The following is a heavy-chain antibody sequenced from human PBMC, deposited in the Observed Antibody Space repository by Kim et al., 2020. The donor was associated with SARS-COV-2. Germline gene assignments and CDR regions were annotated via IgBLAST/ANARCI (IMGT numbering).Heavy chain of an antibody. CDR2: IYYSGSS. CDR1: GGSISSSY. CDR3: ARISGSWHFYYYFMDV. Sequence: SETLSLTCTVSGGSISSSYWSWIRQPPGKGLEWFAFIYYSGSSNYHPSLKNRVLISVDAYENQFSLKLSSVTAADTAVYYCARISGSWHFYYYFMDVWG. D-gene: IGHD6-13*01. J-gene: IGHJ6*03. V-gene: IGHV4-59*08.